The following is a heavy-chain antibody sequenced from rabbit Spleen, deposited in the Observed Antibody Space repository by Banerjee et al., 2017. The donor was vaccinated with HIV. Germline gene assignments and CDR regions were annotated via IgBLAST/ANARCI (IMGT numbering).Heavy chain of an antibody. J-gene: IGHJ4*01. CDR2: IDPIFGRT. Sequence: QSLEESGGDLVKPGGTLTLTCTASGFDFSNYGVTWVRQAPGKGLEWIGYIDPIFGRTYYASWVNGRFTISSHNARNTLFLQLNSLTAADTATYFCVREVAVKFNLWGPGTLVTVS. V-gene: IGHV1S43*01. D-gene: IGHD4-1*01. CDR1: GFDFSNYG. CDR3: VREVAVKFNL.